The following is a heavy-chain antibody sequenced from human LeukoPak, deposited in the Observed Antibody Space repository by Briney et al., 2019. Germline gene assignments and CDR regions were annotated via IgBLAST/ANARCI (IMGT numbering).Heavy chain of an antibody. J-gene: IGHJ4*02. D-gene: IGHD6-19*01. Sequence: GGSLRLSCAASGFTFSSYVMHWVRQAPGKGLEWVSAISGSGGSTYYADSVKGRFTISRDNSKNTLYLQMNSLRAEDTAVYYCAKHKGRYSSGWIDYWGQGTLVTVSS. CDR2: ISGSGGST. V-gene: IGHV3-23*01. CDR3: AKHKGRYSSGWIDY. CDR1: GFTFSSYV.